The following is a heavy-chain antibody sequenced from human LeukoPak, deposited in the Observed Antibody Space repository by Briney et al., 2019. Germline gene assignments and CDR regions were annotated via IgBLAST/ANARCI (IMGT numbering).Heavy chain of an antibody. J-gene: IGHJ4*02. CDR3: AKARSSSCQGDY. Sequence: GGSLRLSCAASGFTFSDYYMSWVRQAPGKGLEWVSAISGSGGSTYYADSVKGRFTISRDNSKNTLYLQMNSLRAEDTAVYYCAKARSSSCQGDYWGQGTLVTVSS. V-gene: IGHV3-23*01. CDR2: ISGSGGST. CDR1: GFTFSDYY. D-gene: IGHD6-13*01.